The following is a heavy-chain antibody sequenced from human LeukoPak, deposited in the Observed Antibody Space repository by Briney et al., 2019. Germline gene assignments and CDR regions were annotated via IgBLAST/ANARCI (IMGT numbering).Heavy chain of an antibody. Sequence: GGSLRLSCAASGFTFSSYSMNWVRQAPGKGLEWVSFISYDGANKYYADSVKGRFTISRDNSKNTLYLQMNSLRGDDTGMYFCAKDSSSSNYYYGLDVWGQGTTVTVSS. V-gene: IGHV3-30*18. J-gene: IGHJ6*02. CDR2: ISYDGANK. CDR3: AKDSSSSNYYYGLDV. CDR1: GFTFSSYS. D-gene: IGHD6-13*01.